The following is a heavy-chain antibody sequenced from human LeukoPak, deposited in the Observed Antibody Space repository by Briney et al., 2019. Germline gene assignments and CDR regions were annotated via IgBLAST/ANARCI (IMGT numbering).Heavy chain of an antibody. CDR1: GGSISNYY. Sequence: SETLSLTCTVSGGSISNYYWSWIRQPPGKGLEWIGYIYYSGSTNYNPSLKSRVTISVDTSKNQFSLKLSSVTAADTAVYYCARAGYYDSSGYYWFDPWGQGTLVTVSS. J-gene: IGHJ5*02. CDR3: ARAGYYDSSGYYWFDP. V-gene: IGHV4-59*01. D-gene: IGHD3-22*01. CDR2: IYYSGST.